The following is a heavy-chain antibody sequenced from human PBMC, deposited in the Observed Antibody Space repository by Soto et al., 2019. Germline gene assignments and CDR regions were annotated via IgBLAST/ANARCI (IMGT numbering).Heavy chain of an antibody. J-gene: IGHJ4*02. Sequence: GSLILSCAASGFTYRNSYVSWICKAIGKGLEWVSYISSSGSTIYYADSVKGRFTISRDNAKNSLYLQMNSLRAEYTTVYYCARDKPYWDSSGYSSFDYWVQGTPLTVSS. CDR2: ISSSGSTI. CDR1: GFTYRNSY. V-gene: IGHV3-11*01. CDR3: ARDKPYWDSSGYSSFDY. D-gene: IGHD3-22*01.